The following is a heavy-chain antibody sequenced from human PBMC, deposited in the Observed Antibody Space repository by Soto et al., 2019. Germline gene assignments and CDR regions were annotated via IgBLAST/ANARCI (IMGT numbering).Heavy chain of an antibody. Sequence: QVQLVQSGAEVKKPGASVKVSCKASGYSFTTYGISWVRQAPGQGLEWMGWISDYNGNTKYEKKFQGRVTMTTDTSTRTSSLGXXSLRSDDTAVYYCAREGYYSGSESYSPPRYYGMDVWGQGTTVTVS. CDR3: AREGYYSGSESYSPPRYYGMDV. J-gene: IGHJ6*02. D-gene: IGHD3-10*01. V-gene: IGHV1-18*01. CDR2: ISDYNGNT. CDR1: GYSFTTYG.